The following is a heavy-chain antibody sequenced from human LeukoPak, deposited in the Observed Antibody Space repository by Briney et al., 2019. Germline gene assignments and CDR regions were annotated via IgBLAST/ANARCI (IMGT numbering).Heavy chain of an antibody. CDR1: GYTFTSYY. CDR2: IIPIFGTA. Sequence: AASVKVSCKASGYTFTSYYMHWVRQAPGQGLEWMGGIIPIFGTANYAQKFQGRVTITADKSTSTAYMELSSLRSEDTAVYYCASSWIQLWFKYYYYYMDVWGKGTTVTVSS. D-gene: IGHD5-18*01. J-gene: IGHJ6*03. V-gene: IGHV1-69*06. CDR3: ASSWIQLWFKYYYYYMDV.